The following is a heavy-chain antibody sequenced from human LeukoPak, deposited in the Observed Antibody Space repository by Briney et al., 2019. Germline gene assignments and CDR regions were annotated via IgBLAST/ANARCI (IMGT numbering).Heavy chain of an antibody. CDR2: INHSGST. Sequence: PSETLSLTCAVYGGSFSGYYWSWIRQPPGKGLEWIGEINHSGSTNYNPPLKSRVTISVDTSKNQFSLKLSSVTAADTAVYYCAGTPDYWGQGTLVTVSS. V-gene: IGHV4-34*01. CDR3: AGTPDY. CDR1: GGSFSGYY. J-gene: IGHJ4*02.